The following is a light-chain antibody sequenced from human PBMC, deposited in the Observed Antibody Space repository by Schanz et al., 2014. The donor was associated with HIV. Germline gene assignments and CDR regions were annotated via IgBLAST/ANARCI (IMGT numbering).Light chain of an antibody. V-gene: IGLV1-44*01. CDR1: SSNIGSNT. J-gene: IGLJ3*02. CDR3: ATWDDGLNGWV. CDR2: SNN. Sequence: QSVLTQPPSASGTPGQRVTISCSGSSSNIGSNTVNWYQQLPGTAPRLLIYSNNQRPSGVPDRFSGSGSATSASLAISGLQSEDEAVYYCATWDDGLNGWVFGGGTKLTVL.